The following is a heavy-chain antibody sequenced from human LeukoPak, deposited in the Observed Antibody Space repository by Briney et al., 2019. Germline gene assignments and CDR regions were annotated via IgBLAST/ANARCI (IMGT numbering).Heavy chain of an antibody. V-gene: IGHV3-23*01. Sequence: GGSLRLSCAASGLTFSGYSMSWVRQSPGKGLEWVSAITGSGSATDYADSVKGRFTISRHNSENTMYLQMNSMRDEDTAVSYCAKRRYHSSGYFDYWGQGRLVTVYS. J-gene: IGHJ4*02. D-gene: IGHD3-22*01. CDR3: AKRRYHSSGYFDY. CDR2: ITGSGSAT. CDR1: GLTFSGYS.